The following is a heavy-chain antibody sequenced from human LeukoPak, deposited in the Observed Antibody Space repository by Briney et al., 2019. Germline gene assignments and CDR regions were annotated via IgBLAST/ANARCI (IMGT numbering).Heavy chain of an antibody. CDR1: DFTFSSSG. J-gene: IGHJ5*02. D-gene: IGHD2-15*01. Sequence: GGSLRLSCAASDFTFSSSGMTWVRQAPGKGLEWVSTVSSSGENTYYADSVKGRFTISRDNSKNTLYLQMNSLRVEDTAVYYCHCSGGNCYTPWGQGTLVTVSS. CDR3: HCSGGNCYTP. V-gene: IGHV3-23*01. CDR2: VSSSGENT.